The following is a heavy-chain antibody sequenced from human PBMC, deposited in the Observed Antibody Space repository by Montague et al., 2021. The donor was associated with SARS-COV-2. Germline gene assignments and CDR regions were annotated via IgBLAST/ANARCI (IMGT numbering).Heavy chain of an antibody. Sequence: SETLSLTCTVSGGSISSSSYYWGWIRQPPGKRLEWIGSMDYSGSTYYTRSHKRRATISVDTSKNQFSLKMSSVTAADTAVYYCARHGHTRIVMLAAGIGCFDYWGQGTLVTVSS. V-gene: IGHV4-39*01. CDR2: MDYSGST. J-gene: IGHJ4*02. CDR1: GGSISSSSYY. CDR3: ARHGHTRIVMLAAGIGCFDY. D-gene: IGHD3-16*01.